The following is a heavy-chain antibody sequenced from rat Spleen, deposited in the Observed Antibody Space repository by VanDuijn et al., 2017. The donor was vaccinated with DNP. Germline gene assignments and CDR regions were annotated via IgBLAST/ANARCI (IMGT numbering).Heavy chain of an antibody. CDR3: TRTRRYFDY. CDR2: ISYSGRT. V-gene: IGHV3-1*01. J-gene: IGHJ2*01. Sequence: EVQLQESGPGLVKPSQSLSLTCSVTGYSITSNYWGWIRKFPGNKMEWIGHISYSGRTTYNPSLKSRISISRDTSKNQFFLHLHSVTTEDTATFYCTRTRRYFDYWGQGVMVTVSS. D-gene: IGHD1-11*01. CDR1: GYSITSNY.